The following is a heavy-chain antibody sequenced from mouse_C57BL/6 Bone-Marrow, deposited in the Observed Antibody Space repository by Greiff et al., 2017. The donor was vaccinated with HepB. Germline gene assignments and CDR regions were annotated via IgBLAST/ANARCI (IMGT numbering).Heavy chain of an antibody. CDR2: IYPGGGYT. CDR1: GYTFTNYW. CDR3: AREYYGSSYVRYFDV. J-gene: IGHJ1*03. D-gene: IGHD1-1*01. Sequence: QVQLKESGAELVRPGTSVKMSCKASGYTFTNYWIGWAKQRPGHGLEWIGDIYPGGGYTNYNEKFKGKATLTADKSSSTAYMQFSSLTSEDSAIYYGAREYYGSSYVRYFDVWGTGTTVTVSS. V-gene: IGHV1-63*01.